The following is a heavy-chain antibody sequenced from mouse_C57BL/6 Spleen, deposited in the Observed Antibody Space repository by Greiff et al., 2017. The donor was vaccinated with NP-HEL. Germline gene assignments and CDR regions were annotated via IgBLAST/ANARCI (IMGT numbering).Heavy chain of an antibody. CDR1: GFNIKDYY. J-gene: IGHJ3*01. V-gene: IGHV14-2*01. D-gene: IGHD2-1*01. Sequence: EVQPQQSRAELVKPGASVKLSCTASGFNIKDYYMHWVKQRTEQGLEWIGRIDPEDSETQYAPKFQGKATITADTSSNTAYLQLSSLTSEDTAVYYCARSIYYGNYWFAYWGQETLVTVSA. CDR2: IDPEDSET. CDR3: ARSIYYGNYWFAY.